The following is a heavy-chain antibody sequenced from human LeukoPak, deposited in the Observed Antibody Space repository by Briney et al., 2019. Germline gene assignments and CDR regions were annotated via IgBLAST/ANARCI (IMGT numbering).Heavy chain of an antibody. CDR2: IIPILGIA. V-gene: IGHV1-69*04. J-gene: IGHJ5*02. Sequence: SVKVSCKASGGTFSSYAISWVRQAPGQGLEWMGRIIPILGIANYAQKFQGRVTITADKSTSTAYMELSSLRSEDTAVYYCARAQYYYGSGSQNWFDPWGQGTLVTVSS. CDR3: ARAQYYYGSGSQNWFDP. D-gene: IGHD3-10*01. CDR1: GGTFSSYA.